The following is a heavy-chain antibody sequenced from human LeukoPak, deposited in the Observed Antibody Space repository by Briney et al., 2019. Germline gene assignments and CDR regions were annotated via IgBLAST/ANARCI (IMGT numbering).Heavy chain of an antibody. D-gene: IGHD3/OR15-3a*01. CDR3: TRDKDWSYDY. J-gene: IGHJ4*02. CDR2: IRRKVYGGTT. CDR1: GFTFGDHG. V-gene: IGHV3-49*04. Sequence: GRSLRLSCTASGFTFGDHGMGWVRQAPEKGLEWVGFIRRKVYGGTTEYAASVRGRFSTSRDDSKSIAYLEMNSLKTEDTAVYYCTRDKDWSYDYWGQGTLVTVSS.